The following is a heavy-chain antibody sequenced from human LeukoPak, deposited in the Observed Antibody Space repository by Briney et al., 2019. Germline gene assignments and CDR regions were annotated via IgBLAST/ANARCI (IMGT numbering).Heavy chain of an antibody. J-gene: IGHJ1*01. CDR3: ARDQWELLS. CDR2: INQDGRET. CDR1: GFTFSNYW. D-gene: IGHD1-26*01. V-gene: IGHV3-7*01. Sequence: GGSLRLSCAASGFTFSNYWMTWVRQTPGKGLEWVANINQDGRETYYVESVKGRFTISRDNTKNSLFLQMNSLRADDTGVYYCARDQWELLSWGQGTLVTVSS.